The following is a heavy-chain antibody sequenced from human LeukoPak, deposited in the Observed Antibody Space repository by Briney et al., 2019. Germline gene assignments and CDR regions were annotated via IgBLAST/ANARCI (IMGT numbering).Heavy chain of an antibody. CDR3: ARVNRYYGSGTYYHDAFDV. CDR1: GFTVSSNY. Sequence: PGGSLRLSCAVSGFTVSSNYMTWVRQAPGKGLEWVSVIYTGGSTYYADSVKGRFTISRDISKNTLHLQMNNLRAEDTAVYYCARVNRYYGSGTYYHDAFDVWGRGTRVTVSS. CDR2: IYTGGST. V-gene: IGHV3-66*01. J-gene: IGHJ3*01. D-gene: IGHD3-10*01.